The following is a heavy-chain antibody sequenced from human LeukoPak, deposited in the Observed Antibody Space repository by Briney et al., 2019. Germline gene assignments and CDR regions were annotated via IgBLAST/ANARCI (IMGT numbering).Heavy chain of an antibody. V-gene: IGHV1-46*01. CDR2: INPSGGST. D-gene: IGHD3/OR15-3a*01. Sequence: ASVKVSCKASGYTFTRYYIHWVRRAPGQGLEWMGIINPSGGSTSYAQKFQGRVTMTRDTSTSTVYMELSSLRSEDTAVYYCARKKGDWEGYFDYWGQGTLVTVSS. CDR1: GYTFTRYY. J-gene: IGHJ4*02. CDR3: ARKKGDWEGYFDY.